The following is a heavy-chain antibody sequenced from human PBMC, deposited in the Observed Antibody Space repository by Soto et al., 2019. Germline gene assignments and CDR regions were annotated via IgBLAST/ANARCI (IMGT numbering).Heavy chain of an antibody. D-gene: IGHD6-19*01. CDR3: ARVTPRGGAVAGPYDY. CDR1: GVSISGFY. V-gene: IGHV4-4*07. Sequence: SETLSLTCSVSGVSISGFYWSWIRQPAGKGLEWIGRIYSSGGTNYSPSLKSRVTMSVDTSKNQFSLRLNSVTAADTAVYYCARVTPRGGAVAGPYDYWGQGTLATASS. CDR2: IYSSGGT. J-gene: IGHJ4*02.